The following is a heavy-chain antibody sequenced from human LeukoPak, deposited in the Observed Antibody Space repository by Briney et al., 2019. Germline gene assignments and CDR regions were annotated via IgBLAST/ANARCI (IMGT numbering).Heavy chain of an antibody. CDR3: ARGVGVDY. Sequence: SETLSLTCIVSGGSISSSNYYWGWIRQPPGKGLVWIGSVHSIGSTYYNPSLKSRVTISVDSSRNLFSLHLTSVTAADTAVYYCARGVGVDYWGQGTLVTVSS. CDR1: GGSISSSNYY. D-gene: IGHD2-15*01. J-gene: IGHJ4*02. V-gene: IGHV4-39*07. CDR2: VHSIGST.